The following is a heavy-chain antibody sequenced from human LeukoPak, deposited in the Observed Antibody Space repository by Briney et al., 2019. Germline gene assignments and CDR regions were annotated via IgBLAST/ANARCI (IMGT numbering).Heavy chain of an antibody. D-gene: IGHD6-19*01. CDR3: ASHGYYSGWYFDF. CDR1: GDSISSSSYH. J-gene: IGHJ4*02. V-gene: IGHV4-39*01. CDR2: IYYSGST. Sequence: SETLSLTCTVSGDSISSSSYHWGWIRQPPGKGLEWIGSIYYSGSTFYNPSLKSRVTISVDTSKNQFSLKLTSVTAADTAVYYCASHGYYSGWYFDFWGQGTLATVSS.